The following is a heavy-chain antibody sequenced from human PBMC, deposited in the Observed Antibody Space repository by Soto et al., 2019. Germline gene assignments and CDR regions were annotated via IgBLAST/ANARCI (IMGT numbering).Heavy chain of an antibody. CDR2: IYYSGST. CDR3: AREMTAYFDY. J-gene: IGHJ4*02. V-gene: IGHV4-59*01. Sequence: SETLSLTCTVSGGSISSYYWSWIRQPPGKGLEWIGYIYYSGSTNYNPSLKSRVTISVDTSKNQFSLKLSSVTAADTAVYYCAREMTAYFDYWGQGTLVTVSS. CDR1: GGSISSYY.